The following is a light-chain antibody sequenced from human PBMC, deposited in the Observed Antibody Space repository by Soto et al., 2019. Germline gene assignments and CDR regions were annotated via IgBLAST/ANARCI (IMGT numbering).Light chain of an antibody. Sequence: DIQMTQSPSSLSASVGDRVTITCRASQSISIYLNWYQQKPGKAPKLLIYATSSLQSGVPSRFSGSISGTDFSLTTSSLQPEDFATYYCQQSYSAPRSFGQGTKLEIK. CDR3: QQSYSAPRS. CDR1: QSISIY. V-gene: IGKV1-39*01. J-gene: IGKJ2*01. CDR2: ATS.